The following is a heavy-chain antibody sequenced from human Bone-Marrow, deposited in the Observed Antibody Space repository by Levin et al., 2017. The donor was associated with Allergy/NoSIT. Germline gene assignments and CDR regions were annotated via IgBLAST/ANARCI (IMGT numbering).Heavy chain of an antibody. J-gene: IGHJ6*02. CDR1: GYSFISYW. CDR2: IYPGDSDT. CDR3: ARHCTTTSCHYNFGMDV. V-gene: IGHV5-51*01. D-gene: IGHD2-2*01. Sequence: PGGSLRLSCKASGYSFISYWIGWVRQMPGKGLEWMGIIYPGDSDTTYSPSFQGQVTISADKSTSTAYLQWSSLKASDTAMYYCARHCTTTSCHYNFGMDVWGQGTTVTVSS.